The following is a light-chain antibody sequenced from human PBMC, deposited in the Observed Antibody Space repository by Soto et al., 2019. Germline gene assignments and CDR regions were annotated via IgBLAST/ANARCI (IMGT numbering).Light chain of an antibody. V-gene: IGKV3-20*01. CDR3: HQYATSPT. J-gene: IGKJ4*01. Sequence: EIVLTQSPDTLYLSPGERVTLSCRASQVVTRNSLAWYQHRRGQTPLLLIYGASFRAIGTPDRFSGSGSGTDFTLTISDLEPEDFAVYFCHQYATSPTFGGGTKVEI. CDR2: GAS. CDR1: QVVTRNS.